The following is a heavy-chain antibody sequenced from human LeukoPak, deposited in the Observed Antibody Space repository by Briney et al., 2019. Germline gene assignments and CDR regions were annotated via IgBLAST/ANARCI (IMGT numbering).Heavy chain of an antibody. CDR2: IYSGGST. D-gene: IGHD6-6*01. V-gene: IGHV3-66*01. CDR1: GFTVSSNS. J-gene: IGHJ4*02. CDR3: ARGRPFDY. Sequence: GGSLRLSCAASGFTVSSNSMSWVRQAPRKGLEWVSVIYSGGSTSSADSVKGRFLISRDNVRNTLFLQMNSLRAEDTAIYYCARGRPFDYWGQGTLVTVSS.